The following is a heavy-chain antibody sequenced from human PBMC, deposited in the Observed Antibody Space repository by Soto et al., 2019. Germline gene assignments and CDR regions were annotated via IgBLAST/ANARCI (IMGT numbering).Heavy chain of an antibody. D-gene: IGHD2-15*01. CDR3: ASVGYCSGGSCSDS. V-gene: IGHV3-21*01. CDR2: ISSSSSYI. CDR1: GFTFSSYS. J-gene: IGHJ4*02. Sequence: EVQLVESGGGLVKPGGSLRLSSAASGFTFSSYSMNWVRQAPGKGLEWVSSISSSSSYIYYADSVKGRFTISRDSAKNSLYLQMNSLRAEDTAVYYCASVGYCSGGSCSDSWGQGTLVTVSS.